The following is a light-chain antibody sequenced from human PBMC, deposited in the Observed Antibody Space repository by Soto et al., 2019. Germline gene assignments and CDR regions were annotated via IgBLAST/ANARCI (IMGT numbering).Light chain of an antibody. J-gene: IGKJ5*01. CDR3: QQRHMWPIT. V-gene: IGKV3-11*01. CDR1: QSFRGL. CDR2: DAY. Sequence: VFAQSPVTVXXXXXXRXXXSFRASQSFRGLLAWYQQKPGQAPRLLIYDAYNRATGIPPRFSGSGSGTDFTLTISSLEPEDSAVYYCQQRHMWPITSGQGTRPEVK.